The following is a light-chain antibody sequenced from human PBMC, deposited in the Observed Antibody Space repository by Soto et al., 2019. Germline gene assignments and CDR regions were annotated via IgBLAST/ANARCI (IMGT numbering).Light chain of an antibody. CDR2: DVS. CDR3: SSYISTSTLVA. J-gene: IGLJ2*01. V-gene: IGLV2-14*03. Sequence: QSVLTQPASVSGSPGQSISISCTGTSLDIGTYNYVSWYQRHPGKAPKLIIYDVSNRPSGVSNRFSGSKSGHTASLTISGLPAEDEADYYCSSYISTSTLVAFGGGTKVTVL. CDR1: SLDIGTYNY.